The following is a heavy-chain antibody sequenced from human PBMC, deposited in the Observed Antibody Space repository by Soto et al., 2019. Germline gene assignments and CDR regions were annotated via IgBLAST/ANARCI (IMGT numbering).Heavy chain of an antibody. Sequence: QQQQVQSGGGVVQPGRSLRLSCDASGLTFSTYGIHWVRQAPGKGLEWLAIISYDGRNKYYADSVKGRFTISRDNSKNTIYLQMNTLRAEDTAVYYCASFCSGGSCYVSGMDVWGHGTMVAVSS. D-gene: IGHD3-22*01. CDR2: ISYDGRNK. CDR1: GLTFSTYG. J-gene: IGHJ6*02. V-gene: IGHV3-30*03. CDR3: ASFCSGGSCYVSGMDV.